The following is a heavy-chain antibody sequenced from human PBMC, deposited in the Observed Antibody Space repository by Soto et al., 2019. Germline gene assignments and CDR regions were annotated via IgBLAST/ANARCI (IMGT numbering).Heavy chain of an antibody. CDR3: TRDRTPAVRGIAALSA. J-gene: IGHJ5*02. D-gene: IGHD6-6*01. CDR1: GFTFSDYS. V-gene: IGHV3-48*01. CDR2: ISYTSRTI. Sequence: HPGGSLRLSCVASGFTFSDYSLNWVRQAPGRGLEWLSYISYTSRTIYYADSVKGRFTISRDNDENSLFLQMNSLGAEDTAVYYCTRDRTPAVRGIAALSAWGQGTLVTVSS.